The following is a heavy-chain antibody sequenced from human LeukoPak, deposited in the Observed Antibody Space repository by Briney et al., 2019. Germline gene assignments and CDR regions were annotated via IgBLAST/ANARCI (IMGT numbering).Heavy chain of an antibody. CDR3: ARVRYYDILTGYDAFDI. J-gene: IGHJ3*02. CDR1: GFTFSDYY. D-gene: IGHD3-9*01. Sequence: PGGSLRLSCAASGFTFSDYYMSSVRQAPGKGLEWVANIKQDGSEKYYVDSVKGRFTISRDNAKNSLYLQMNSLRAEDTAVYYCARVRYYDILTGYDAFDIWGQGTMVTVSS. CDR2: IKQDGSEK. V-gene: IGHV3-7*04.